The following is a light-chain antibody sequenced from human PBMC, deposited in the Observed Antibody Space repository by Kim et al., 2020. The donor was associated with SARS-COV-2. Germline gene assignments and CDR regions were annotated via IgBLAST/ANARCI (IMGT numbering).Light chain of an antibody. Sequence: SYELTQPPSVSVAPGKTARITCGGNNIGSKSVHWYQQKPGQAPVLVMYRDTNRPSGIPERFSGSNSGNTATLTISRAQAGDEADYYCQVWDSSTWVFGGGTQLTVL. CDR3: QVWDSSTWV. CDR1: NIGSKS. CDR2: RDT. J-gene: IGLJ3*02. V-gene: IGLV3-9*01.